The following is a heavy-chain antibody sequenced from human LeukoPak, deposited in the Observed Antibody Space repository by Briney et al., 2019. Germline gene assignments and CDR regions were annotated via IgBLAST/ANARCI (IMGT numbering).Heavy chain of an antibody. V-gene: IGHV4-59*01. D-gene: IGHD5-24*01. J-gene: IGHJ6*02. Sequence: SETQSLTCTVSGGSMTSYYWSWSRQPPGKGLEWIGYIYNSGSTNYNPSLKSRVTISVDTSKKQFSLKLSSVTAADTAVYYCARITDGRDGYNYYYGMDVWGQGTTVTVSS. CDR1: GGSMTSYY. CDR3: ARITDGRDGYNYYYGMDV. CDR2: IYNSGST.